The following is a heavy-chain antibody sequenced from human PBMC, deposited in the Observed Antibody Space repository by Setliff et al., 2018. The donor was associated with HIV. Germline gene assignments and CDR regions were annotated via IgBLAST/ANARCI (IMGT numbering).Heavy chain of an antibody. CDR3: ARDLAYCGGDCYYGMDV. V-gene: IGHV1-8*02. D-gene: IGHD2-21*01. CDR1: GYTFTSYD. CDR2: MNLNSGNT. J-gene: IGHJ6*02. Sequence: ASVKVSCKASGYTFTSYDINWVRQATGQGLEWMGWMNLNSGNTGYAQKFQGRVTMTRNTSISTAYMELSSLRSEDTAVYYCARDLAYCGGDCYYGMDVWGQGTTVTVSS.